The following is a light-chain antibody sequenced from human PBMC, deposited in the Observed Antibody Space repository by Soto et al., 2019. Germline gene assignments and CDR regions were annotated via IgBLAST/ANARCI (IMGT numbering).Light chain of an antibody. CDR1: QSVSSSY. CDR2: GAS. Sequence: EIVLTQSPGTLSLSPGERATLSCRASQSVSSSYLAWYQQKPGQAPRLLIYGASSMATGIPDRFSDSGSGTDFTLTISRLEPEDFAVYYCQQYGSSPRTFGQGTKVEIK. J-gene: IGKJ1*01. V-gene: IGKV3-20*01. CDR3: QQYGSSPRT.